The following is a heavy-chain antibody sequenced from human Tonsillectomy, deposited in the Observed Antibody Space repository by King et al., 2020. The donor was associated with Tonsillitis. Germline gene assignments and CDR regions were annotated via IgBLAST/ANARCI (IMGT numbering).Heavy chain of an antibody. CDR1: GFTFGDYG. CDR3: ARERLYSSEWGIDN. J-gene: IGHJ4*02. CDR2: IRYDGSGK. Sequence: VQLVESGGGVVRPGRPLRLSCAASGFTFGDYGMHWVRQAPGKGLEWVAVIRYDGSGKKYADSVKGRFTISRDNSRNTLYLEMNSLRADDVAVYYCARERLYSSEWGIDNWGQGTLVTVSS. V-gene: IGHV3-33*01. D-gene: IGHD3-22*01.